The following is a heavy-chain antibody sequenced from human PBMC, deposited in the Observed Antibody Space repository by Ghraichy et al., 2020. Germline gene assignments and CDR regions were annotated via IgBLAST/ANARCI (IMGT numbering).Heavy chain of an antibody. CDR3: AKDTVEDTQSLGYYYYGMDV. V-gene: IGHV3-9*01. D-gene: IGHD5-24*01. J-gene: IGHJ6*02. CDR2: ISWHSGNI. Sequence: GGSLRLSCAACGFTFADYAMHWVRQAPGKGPEWVSGISWHSGNIGYADSVKGRFTISRDNAKNSLYLQMNNLRAEDTALYYCAKDTVEDTQSLGYYYYGMDVWGRGTVVTVS. CDR1: GFTFADYA.